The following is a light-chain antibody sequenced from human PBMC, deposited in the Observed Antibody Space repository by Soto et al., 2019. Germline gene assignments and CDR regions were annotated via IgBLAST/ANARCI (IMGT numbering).Light chain of an antibody. V-gene: IGKV3-20*01. J-gene: IGKJ2*03. CDR3: QQFDSSRIYS. Sequence: EILLTQSPGTLSLSPGETATLSCRASQSVTGTYLAWYQQRPGQSPRLIIYGGSTRATGFPDRFSGGGSGTDFTLTISRLEPEDSAVYYCHCQQFDSSRIYSFGQGTKLEI. CDR1: QSVTGTY. CDR2: GGS.